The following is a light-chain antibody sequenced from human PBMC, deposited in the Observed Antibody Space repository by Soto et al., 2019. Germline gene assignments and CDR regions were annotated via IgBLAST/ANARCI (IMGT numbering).Light chain of an antibody. J-gene: IGKJ1*01. CDR1: QSVLYSSNNKNY. Sequence: DIVMTQSPDSLAVSLGERATINRKSSQSVLYSSNNKNYLAWYQQKPGQPPKLLIYWASTRESGVPDRFSGSGSGTDFTLTISSLQAEDVAVYYCQQYYSTPPWTFGQGTKVDIK. V-gene: IGKV4-1*01. CDR2: WAS. CDR3: QQYYSTPPWT.